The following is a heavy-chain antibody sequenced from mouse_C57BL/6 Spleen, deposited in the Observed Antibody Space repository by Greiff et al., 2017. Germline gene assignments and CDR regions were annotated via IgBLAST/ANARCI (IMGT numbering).Heavy chain of an antibody. Sequence: EVKLVESGEGLVKPGGSLKLSCAASGFTFSSYAMSWVRQTPEKRLEWVAYISSGGDYIYYADTVKGRFTISRDNARNTLYLQMSSLKSEDTAMXYCTRADYYGSSYGYFDVWGTGTTVTVSS. J-gene: IGHJ1*03. D-gene: IGHD1-1*01. CDR2: ISSGGDYI. CDR1: GFTFSSYA. CDR3: TRADYYGSSYGYFDV. V-gene: IGHV5-9-1*02.